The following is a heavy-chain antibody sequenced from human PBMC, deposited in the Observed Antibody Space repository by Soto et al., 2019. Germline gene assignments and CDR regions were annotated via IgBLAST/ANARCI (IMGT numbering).Heavy chain of an antibody. Sequence: LRLSCTASGFTFGDYAMSWFRQAPGKGLERVGFIRSKAYGGTTEYAASVKGRFTISRDDSKSIAYLQMNSLKTEDTAVYYCSRNFSGYYDSSGYYAQDVWGQGTTVTVSS. CDR3: SRNFSGYYDSSGYYAQDV. CDR1: GFTFGDYA. CDR2: IRSKAYGGTT. V-gene: IGHV3-49*03. D-gene: IGHD3-22*01. J-gene: IGHJ6*02.